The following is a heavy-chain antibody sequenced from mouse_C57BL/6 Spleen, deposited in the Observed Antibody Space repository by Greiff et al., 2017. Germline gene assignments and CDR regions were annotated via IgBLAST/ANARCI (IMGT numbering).Heavy chain of an antibody. CDR1: GYTFTSYW. V-gene: IGHV1-53*01. CDR3: ARSGTTVVATDAY. Sequence: VQLQQPGTELVKPGASVKLSCKASGYTFTSYWMHWVKQRPGQGLEWIGNINPSNGGTNYNEKFKSKATLTVDKSSSTAYMQLSSLTSEDSAVYYCARSGTTVVATDAYWGQGTLVTVSA. CDR2: INPSNGGT. D-gene: IGHD1-1*01. J-gene: IGHJ3*01.